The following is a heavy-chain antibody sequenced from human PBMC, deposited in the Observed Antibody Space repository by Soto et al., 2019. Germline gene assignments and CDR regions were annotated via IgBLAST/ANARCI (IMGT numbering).Heavy chain of an antibody. CDR2: ISGSASNT. CDR1: GFTFSSFA. Sequence: GGSLRLSCATSGFTFSSFAMSWVRQAPGKGLEWVSAISGSASNTYYADSVRGRFTISRDNSKNTLYLQMNSLRAEDTAVYYCADLRGINFQMKYVDCWGQGTLVTVSS. V-gene: IGHV3-23*01. J-gene: IGHJ4*02. D-gene: IGHD3-10*01. CDR3: ADLRGINFQMKYVDC.